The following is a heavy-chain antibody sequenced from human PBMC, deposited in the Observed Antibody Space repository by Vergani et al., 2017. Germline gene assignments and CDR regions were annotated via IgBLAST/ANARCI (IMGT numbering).Heavy chain of an antibody. CDR3: TTVYYDDSSGYYYYFDY. V-gene: IGHV3-15*01. CDR1: GFTFSNAW. D-gene: IGHD3-22*01. CDR2: IKSKTDGGTT. Sequence: EVQLVESGGGLVKPGGSLRLSCAASGFTFSNAWMSWVRQAPGKGLEWVGRIKSKTDGGTTDYAAPVKGRFTISRDDSKNTLYLQMNSLKTEDTAVYYCTTVYYDDSSGYYYYFDYWGQGTLVTVSS. J-gene: IGHJ4*02.